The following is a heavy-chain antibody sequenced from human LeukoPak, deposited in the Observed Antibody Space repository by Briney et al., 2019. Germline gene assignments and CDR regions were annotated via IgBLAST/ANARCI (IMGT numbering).Heavy chain of an antibody. Sequence: GGSLRLSCAASGFTFYDYAMHWVRQAPGKGLEWVSGISWNSGSIVYADSVKGRFTISRDNAKNSLYLQMNSLRAEDTALYYCAKAYYYGSGSYSDPFDPWGQGTLVTVSS. J-gene: IGHJ5*02. V-gene: IGHV3-9*01. D-gene: IGHD3-10*01. CDR3: AKAYYYGSGSYSDPFDP. CDR1: GFTFYDYA. CDR2: ISWNSGSI.